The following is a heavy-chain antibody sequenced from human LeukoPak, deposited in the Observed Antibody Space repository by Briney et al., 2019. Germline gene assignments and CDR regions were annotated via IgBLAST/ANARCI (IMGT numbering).Heavy chain of an antibody. CDR3: ARSIRGTTNSNWFDP. Sequence: SETLSLTCTVSGGSISSGDYYWSWIRQPPGKGLEWIGYIYYSGSTYYNPSLKSRVTISVDTSKNQFSLKLSSVTAADTAVYYCARSIRGTTNSNWFDPWGQGTLVTVSS. J-gene: IGHJ5*02. CDR2: IYYSGST. CDR1: GGSISSGDYY. V-gene: IGHV4-30-4*08. D-gene: IGHD1-7*01.